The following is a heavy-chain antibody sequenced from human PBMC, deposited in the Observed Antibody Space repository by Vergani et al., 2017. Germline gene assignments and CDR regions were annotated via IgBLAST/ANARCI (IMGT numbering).Heavy chain of an antibody. D-gene: IGHD1-14*01. J-gene: IGHJ5*02. V-gene: IGHV3-33*01. CDR3: ARDLRLLYNRFDA. CDR1: GFTFNQYG. Sequence: QVQLVESGGGVVQPGRSLRLSCAASGFTFNQYGMHWVRQAPGKGLEWVAVTWYDGNNKQYADSVKGRFTISRDNSKSTMYLQMNSLRDEATGVYYGARDLRLLYNRFDAWGQGTMVTVSS. CDR2: TWYDGNNK.